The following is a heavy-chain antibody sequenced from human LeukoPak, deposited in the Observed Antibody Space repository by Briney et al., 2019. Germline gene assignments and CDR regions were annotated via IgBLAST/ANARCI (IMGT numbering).Heavy chain of an antibody. V-gene: IGHV3-7*03. D-gene: IGHD3-3*01. CDR3: AKAKEYYDFSGAFDI. CDR1: GFTFSSYW. Sequence: GGSLRLSCAASGFTFSSYWMSWVRQAPGKGLEWVANIKQDGSEKYYVDSVKGRFAISRDNAKNSLYLQMNSLRAEDTAVYYCAKAKEYYDFSGAFDIWGQGTMVTVSS. J-gene: IGHJ3*02. CDR2: IKQDGSEK.